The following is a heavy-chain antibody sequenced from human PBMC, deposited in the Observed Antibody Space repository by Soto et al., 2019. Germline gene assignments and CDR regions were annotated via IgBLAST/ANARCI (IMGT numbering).Heavy chain of an antibody. J-gene: IGHJ4*02. CDR1: GFTFSSYA. Sequence: GGSLRLSCAASGFTFSSYAMHWVRQAPGKGLEYVSAISSNGGSTYYANSVKGRFTISRDNSKNTLYLQMGSLRAEDMAVYYCARSLSPGYFDYWGQGTLVTVSS. CDR2: ISSNGGST. CDR3: ARSLSPGYFDY. V-gene: IGHV3-64*01.